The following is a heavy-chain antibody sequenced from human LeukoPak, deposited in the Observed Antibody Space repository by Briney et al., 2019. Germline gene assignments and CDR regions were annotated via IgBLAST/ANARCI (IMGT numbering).Heavy chain of an antibody. CDR3: ARYYYDSSGYYPNDAFDI. J-gene: IGHJ3*02. Sequence: SETLSLTCTVSGVSIFSFYWNWVRQPPGKGLEWIGSIYYSGSTYYNPSLKSRVTISVDTSKNQFSLKLSSVTAADTAVYYCARYYYDSSGYYPNDAFDIWGQGTMVTVSS. CDR1: GVSIFSFY. CDR2: IYYSGST. V-gene: IGHV4-39*01. D-gene: IGHD3-22*01.